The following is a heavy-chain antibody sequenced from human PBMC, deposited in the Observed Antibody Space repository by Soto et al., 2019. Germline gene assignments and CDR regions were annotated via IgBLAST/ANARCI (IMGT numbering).Heavy chain of an antibody. CDR3: AREIHCSGGSCYRDYFDY. V-gene: IGHV3-74*01. CDR1: GFTFSSYW. Sequence: GGSLRLSCAASGFTFSSYWMHWVRQAPGKGLEWVSRITSSGGSIHYADSVKGRFTISRDNAKNSLYLQMNSLRVEDTAVYFCAREIHCSGGSCYRDYFDYWGQGTLVTVSS. D-gene: IGHD2-15*01. J-gene: IGHJ4*02. CDR2: ITSSGGSI.